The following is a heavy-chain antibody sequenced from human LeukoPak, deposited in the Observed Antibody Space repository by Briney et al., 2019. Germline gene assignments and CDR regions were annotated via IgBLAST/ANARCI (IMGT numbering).Heavy chain of an antibody. V-gene: IGHV3-73*01. CDR1: GFTFSGSA. CDR2: IRSKANSYAT. CDR3: TGMWIQLWLSSEAFDI. J-gene: IGHJ3*02. D-gene: IGHD5-18*01. Sequence: GGSLRLSCAASGFTFSGSAMHWVRQASGKGLEWVGRIRSKANSYATAYAASVKGRFTISRDDSKNTAYLQMNSLKTEDTAVYYCTGMWIQLWLSSEAFDIWGHGTMVTVSS.